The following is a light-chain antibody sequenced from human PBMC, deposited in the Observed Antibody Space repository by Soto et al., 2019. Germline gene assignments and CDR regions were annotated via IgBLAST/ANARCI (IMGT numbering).Light chain of an antibody. CDR3: QQSDYFPVT. CDR2: HAS. CDR1: EDVKSR. J-gene: IGKJ4*01. Sequence: DIQMTQSPSSVSASVGDKVTISCRASEDVKSRLAWYQQTPGKAPNLLILHASSLQSGVPSRFSGSGSGTDFTLTISSLEPEDFATYYCQQSDYFPVTFGGGTKVE. V-gene: IGKV1-12*01.